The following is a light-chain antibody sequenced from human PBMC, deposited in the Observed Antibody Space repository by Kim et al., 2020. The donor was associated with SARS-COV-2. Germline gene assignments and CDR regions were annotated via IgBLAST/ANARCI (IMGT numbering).Light chain of an antibody. V-gene: IGLV1-40*01. CDR2: DDT. J-gene: IGLJ3*02. CDR3: QSFDSTLNAWV. Sequence: QSVLTQPPSVSGAPGQRVTISCTGSVSNIGAGYDVHWYQQLPGTAPKLLIDDDTNRPSGVPARFSASNSGTSASLAITGLQAEDEADYYCQSFDSTLNAWVFGGGTQLTVL. CDR1: VSNIGAGYD.